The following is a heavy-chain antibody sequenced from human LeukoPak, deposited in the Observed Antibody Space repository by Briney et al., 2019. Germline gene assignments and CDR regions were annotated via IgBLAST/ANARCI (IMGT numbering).Heavy chain of an antibody. CDR1: GFTFSSDW. D-gene: IGHD3-16*01. CDR3: EVDGGY. V-gene: IGHV3-7*01. CDR2: IKQDGSEK. Sequence: GGSLRLSCAASGFTFSSDWMSWVRQAPGKGLEWVANIKQDGSEKYYVDSVKGRFTISRDNAKNSLYLQMNSLRAEDTAVYYCEVDGGYWGQGTLVTVSS. J-gene: IGHJ4*02.